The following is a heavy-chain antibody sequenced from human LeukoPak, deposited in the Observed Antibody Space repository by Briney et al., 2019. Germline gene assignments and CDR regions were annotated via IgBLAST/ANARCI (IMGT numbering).Heavy chain of an antibody. J-gene: IGHJ4*02. Sequence: GGSLRLSCAASGFTFSSSWMSWLRQAPGKGLEWVADIKDDGSAKYYVDSVKGRFSISRDNAKNSLYLQMNSLRVEDTAVYYCGRGDYYDSSGYLDYWGQGTLVTVSS. CDR2: IKDDGSAK. CDR1: GFTFSSSW. V-gene: IGHV3-7*01. D-gene: IGHD3-22*01. CDR3: GRGDYYDSSGYLDY.